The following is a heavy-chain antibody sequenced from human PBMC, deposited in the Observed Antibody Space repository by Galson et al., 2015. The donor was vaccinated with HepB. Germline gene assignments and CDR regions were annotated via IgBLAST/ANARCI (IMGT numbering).Heavy chain of an antibody. CDR2: IKSKTDGGTT. Sequence: SLRLSCAASGFTFSNAWMSWVRQAPGKGLEWVGRIKSKTDGGTTDYAAPVKGRFTISRDDSKNTLYLQMNSLKTEDTAVYYCTTDGYNWNYINYYYGMDVWGQGTTVTVSS. J-gene: IGHJ6*02. D-gene: IGHD1-7*01. CDR3: TTDGYNWNYINYYYGMDV. CDR1: GFTFSNAW. V-gene: IGHV3-15*01.